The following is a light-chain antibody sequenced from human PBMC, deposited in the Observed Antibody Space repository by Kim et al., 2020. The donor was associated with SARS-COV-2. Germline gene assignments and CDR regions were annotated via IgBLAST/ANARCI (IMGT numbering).Light chain of an antibody. CDR2: DVS. J-gene: IGLJ3*02. Sequence: SITISCTGTSSDVGGYNYVCWYQQHPGKAPKLMIYDVSNRPSGVSNRFSGSKSGNTASLTISGLQAEDEADYYCAAWDDSLNGPVFGGGTQLTVL. CDR1: SSDVGGYNY. V-gene: IGLV2-14*03. CDR3: AAWDDSLNGPV.